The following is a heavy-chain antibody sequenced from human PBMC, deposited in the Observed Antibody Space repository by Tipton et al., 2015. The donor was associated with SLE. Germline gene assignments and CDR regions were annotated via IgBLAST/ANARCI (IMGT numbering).Heavy chain of an antibody. CDR2: ISSSSSYI. J-gene: IGHJ3*02. D-gene: IGHD5-12*01. Sequence: SLRLSCAASGFTFSSYSMNWVRQAPGKGLEWVSSISSSSSYIYYADSVKGRFTISRDNAKNSLYLQMNSLRAEDTAVYYCARDQTGDIASHDAFDIWGQGTMVTVSS. CDR3: ARDQTGDIASHDAFDI. V-gene: IGHV3-21*01. CDR1: GFTFSSYS.